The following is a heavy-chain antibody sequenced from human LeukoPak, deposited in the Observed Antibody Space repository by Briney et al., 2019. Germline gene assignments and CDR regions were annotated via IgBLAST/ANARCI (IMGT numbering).Heavy chain of an antibody. V-gene: IGHV3-48*03. CDR1: GFTFSSYE. CDR2: ISSSGSTI. D-gene: IGHD3-22*01. Sequence: GGSLRLSCAASGFTFSSYEMNWVRQAPGKGLEWVSYISSSGSTIYYADSVKGRFTISRDNSKNTLYLQMNSLRAEDTAVYYCAKVRMITMIAYDAFDIWGQGTMVTVSS. CDR3: AKVRMITMIAYDAFDI. J-gene: IGHJ3*02.